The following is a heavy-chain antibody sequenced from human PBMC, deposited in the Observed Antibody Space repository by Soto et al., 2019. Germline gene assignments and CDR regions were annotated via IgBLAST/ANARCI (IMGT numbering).Heavy chain of an antibody. D-gene: IGHD3-3*01. CDR3: AIDRITIFGVVMDV. CDR1: GFTFDDYG. CDR2: MNWNGGST. J-gene: IGHJ6*04. Sequence: EVQLVESGGGVVRPGGSLRLSCAASGFTFDDYGMSWVRQAPGKGLEWVSGMNWNGGSTGYADSVKGRFTISRDNAKNALYLQMNSLRAEDTALYHCAIDRITIFGVVMDVWGKGTTVTVSS. V-gene: IGHV3-20*01.